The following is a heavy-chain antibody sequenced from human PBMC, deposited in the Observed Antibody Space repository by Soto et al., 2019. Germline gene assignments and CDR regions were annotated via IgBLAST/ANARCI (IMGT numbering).Heavy chain of an antibody. J-gene: IGHJ6*02. Sequence: EVQLVESGGGLIQPGGSLNLSCAASGLPVSTNYMSWVRQAPGKGLEWVSVIYNDGKTYYADSVKGRFTISRDASKNTLHLQMDSLRDEDTAVYYCVRPLPSGQNYGMDVWGLGTTVTVSS. CDR1: GLPVSTNY. D-gene: IGHD3-10*01. CDR3: VRPLPSGQNYGMDV. CDR2: IYNDGKT. V-gene: IGHV3-53*01.